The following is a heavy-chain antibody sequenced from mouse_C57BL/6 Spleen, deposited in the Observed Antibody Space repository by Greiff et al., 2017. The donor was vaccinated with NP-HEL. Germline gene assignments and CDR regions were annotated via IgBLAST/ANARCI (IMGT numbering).Heavy chain of an antibody. CDR2: ISYDGSN. J-gene: IGHJ2*01. D-gene: IGHD1-1*01. CDR1: GYSITSGYY. V-gene: IGHV3-6*01. CDR3: AANYYGTPRFGD. Sequence: EVKLQESGPGLVKPSQSLSLTCSVTGYSITSGYYWNWIRQFPGNQLEWMGYISYDGSNNCNPSLKNRISLTRDTSKNQFFLKLNSVTTEDTATYYCAANYYGTPRFGDWGQGTTLTVAS.